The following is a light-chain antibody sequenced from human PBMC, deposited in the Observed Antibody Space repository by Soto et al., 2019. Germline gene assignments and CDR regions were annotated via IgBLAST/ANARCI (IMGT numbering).Light chain of an antibody. V-gene: IGKV3-15*01. J-gene: IGKJ1*01. CDR3: QQYDNRPWT. Sequence: VMTHSAAALSVSPGGRATLSCRASQSISDTLAWYQQKPGQAPRLLIYGASRRATGFPARFSGSGSGTDFTLTISSLQSEDFAVYYCQQYDNRPWTFGQRANVDIK. CDR2: GAS. CDR1: QSISDT.